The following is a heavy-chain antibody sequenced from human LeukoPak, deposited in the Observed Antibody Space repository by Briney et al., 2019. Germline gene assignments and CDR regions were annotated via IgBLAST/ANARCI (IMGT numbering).Heavy chain of an antibody. CDR1: GFTLSSYW. J-gene: IGHJ4*02. V-gene: IGHV4-39*01. D-gene: IGHD3/OR15-3a*01. CDR3: ARQTGSGLFILP. CDR2: IYYSGNT. Sequence: GSLRLSCAASGFTLSSYWMSGAPKPPGKGREWIGSIYYSGNTYYNASLKSQVSISIDTSKNQFSLRLTSVTAADTAVYYCARQTGSGLFILPGGQGTLVTVSS.